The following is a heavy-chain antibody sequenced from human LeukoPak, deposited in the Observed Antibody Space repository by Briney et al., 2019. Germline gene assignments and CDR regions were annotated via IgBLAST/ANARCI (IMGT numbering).Heavy chain of an antibody. CDR3: ARGSFYLKGD. V-gene: IGHV4-59*12. CDR2: IYYSGST. Sequence: SETLSLTCTVSGGSISNYYWSWIRQPPGKGLEWIGYIYYSGSTTYNPSLKSRVTISVDTSKNQFFLKLRSVTAADTAVYYCARGSFYLKGDWGQGTLVTVSS. J-gene: IGHJ4*02. CDR1: GGSISNYY. D-gene: IGHD1-26*01.